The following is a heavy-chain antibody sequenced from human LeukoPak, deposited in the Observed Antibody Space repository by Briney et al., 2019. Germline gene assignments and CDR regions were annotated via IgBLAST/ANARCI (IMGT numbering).Heavy chain of an antibody. CDR2: IGGSGGST. CDR3: ARGGLYWHI. J-gene: IGHJ3*02. V-gene: IGHV3-23*01. D-gene: IGHD3-16*01. Sequence: GGSLRLSCAASGFTFSSYAMSWVRQAPGKGLEWVSGIGGSGGSTYYADSVKGRFTISRDNSKDTLYLEMNSLRAEDTALYYCARGGLYWHIWGQGTMATVSS. CDR1: GFTFSSYA.